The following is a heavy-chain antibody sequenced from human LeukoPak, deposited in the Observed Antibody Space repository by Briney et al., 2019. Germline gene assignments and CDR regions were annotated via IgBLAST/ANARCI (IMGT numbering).Heavy chain of an antibody. J-gene: IGHJ4*02. D-gene: IGHD2-2*01. CDR2: IWYDGSKT. V-gene: IGHV3-33*01. CDR3: ARDDCSTTPCYAY. CDR1: VFNFTNYC. Sequence: GGSMILSRTTSVFNFTNYCINWVRQAPGKGLEWVAAIWYDGSKTSYTDSVKGRFTVSRDISKNTVYLQMNGLKAEDTAVYYCARDDCSTTPCYAYWGQGTLVTVSS.